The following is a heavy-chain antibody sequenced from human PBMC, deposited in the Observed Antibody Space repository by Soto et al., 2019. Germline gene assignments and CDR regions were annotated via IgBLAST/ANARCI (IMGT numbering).Heavy chain of an antibody. V-gene: IGHV3-30-3*01. CDR3: ARDGNYVKDIVVVPAATDVTTSITIFGVAPHLQLKGMDV. D-gene: IGHD2-2*01. Sequence: GGSLRLSCAASGFTFSSYAMHWVRQAPGKGLEWVAVISYDGSNKYYADSVKGRFTISRDNSKNTLYLQMNSLRAEDTAVYYCARDGNYVKDIVVVPAATDVTTSITIFGVAPHLQLKGMDVWGQGTTVTVSS. CDR2: ISYDGSNK. J-gene: IGHJ6*02. CDR1: GFTFSSYA.